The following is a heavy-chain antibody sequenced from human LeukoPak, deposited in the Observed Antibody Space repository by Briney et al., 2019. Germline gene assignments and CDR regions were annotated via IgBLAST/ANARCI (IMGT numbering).Heavy chain of an antibody. Sequence: PLETLSLTCTVSGGSLTSYYWSWIRQPPGKGLEWIGYIYYSGSTNYNPSLKSRVTISVDTSKNQFSLKLSSVTAADTAVYYCARGGRGDYWGQGTLVTVSS. CDR2: IYYSGST. CDR1: GGSLTSYY. V-gene: IGHV4-59*01. J-gene: IGHJ4*02. CDR3: ARGGRGDY.